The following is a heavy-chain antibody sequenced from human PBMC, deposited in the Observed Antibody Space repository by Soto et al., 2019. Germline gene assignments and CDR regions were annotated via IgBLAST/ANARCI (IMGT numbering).Heavy chain of an antibody. D-gene: IGHD1-26*01. V-gene: IGHV3-23*01. J-gene: IGHJ5*02. Sequence: GGSLRLSCAASGFTFSSYAMSWVRQAPGKGLEWVSGISGSGGSTYYADSVKGRFTISRDNSKNTVYLQMNSLRAEDTAVYYCAKAMAGGDWVDPWGQGTLVTVSS. CDR1: GFTFSSYA. CDR2: ISGSGGST. CDR3: AKAMAGGDWVDP.